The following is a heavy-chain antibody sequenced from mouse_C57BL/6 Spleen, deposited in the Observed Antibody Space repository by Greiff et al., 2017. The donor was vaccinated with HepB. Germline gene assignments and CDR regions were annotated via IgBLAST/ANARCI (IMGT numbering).Heavy chain of an antibody. V-gene: IGHV5-16*01. CDR2: INYDGSST. CDR1: GFTFSDYY. D-gene: IGHD1-1*01. CDR3: ARGGTVAPDWYFDV. J-gene: IGHJ1*03. Sequence: EVMLVESEGGLVQPGSSMKLSCTASGFTFSDYYMAWVRQVPEKGLEWVANINYDGSSTYYLDSLKSRFIISRDNAKNILYLQMSSLKSEDTATYYCARGGTVAPDWYFDVWGTGTTVTVSS.